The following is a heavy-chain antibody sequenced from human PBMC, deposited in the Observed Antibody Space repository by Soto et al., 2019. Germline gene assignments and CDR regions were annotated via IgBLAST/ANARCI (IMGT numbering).Heavy chain of an antibody. CDR1: GDSISRGYH. J-gene: IGHJ4*02. CDR2: IFHTGTT. Sequence: PSETLSLTCTVSGDSISRGYHWAWIRPPPGMRLEWVASIFHTGTTYYNPSLTTRVTISVDTSKNQFSLKLSSVTAADSAVYYCARTDKVWSGYYSFFDYWGQGTLVT. CDR3: ARTDKVWSGYYSFFDY. V-gene: IGHV4-38-2*02. D-gene: IGHD3-3*01.